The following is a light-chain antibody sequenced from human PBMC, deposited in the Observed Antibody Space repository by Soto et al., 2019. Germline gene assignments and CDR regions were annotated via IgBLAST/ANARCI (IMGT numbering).Light chain of an antibody. CDR3: QSYYSSLSCSVV. V-gene: IGLV1-40*01. J-gene: IGLJ2*01. CDR2: ANS. Sequence: QAVLTQPPSVSGAPGQRVTISCTGSSSNIGAGYDVHWYQQLPGTAPKVLIYANSHRPSGVPDRFSGSQSGTSASLAITGLQAEDEADYYCQSYYSSLSCSVVFGGGTKLTVL. CDR1: SSNIGAGYD.